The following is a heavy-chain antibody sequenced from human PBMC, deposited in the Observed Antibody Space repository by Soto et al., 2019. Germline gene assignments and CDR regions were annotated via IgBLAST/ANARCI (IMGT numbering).Heavy chain of an antibody. CDR3: ARDHTFFDILTGFSTNRFDP. CDR2: ISSSGRTI. D-gene: IGHD3-9*01. J-gene: IGHJ5*02. V-gene: IGHV3-11*01. CDR1: GFTLSDYY. Sequence: GGSLRLSCAASGFTLSDYYMSWIRQAPGKGLEWISYISSSGRTIYYADSAKGRFTISRDNAKNSLYLQLNSLRAEDTAVYYCARDHTFFDILTGFSTNRFDPWGKGTPVTVDS.